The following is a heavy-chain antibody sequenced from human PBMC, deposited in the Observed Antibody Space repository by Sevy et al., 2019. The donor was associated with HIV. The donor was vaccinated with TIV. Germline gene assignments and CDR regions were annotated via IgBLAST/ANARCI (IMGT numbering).Heavy chain of an antibody. V-gene: IGHV4-61*02. CDR1: GGSISSGTYY. CDR2: IYTSGSS. J-gene: IGHJ5*02. Sequence: SETLSLTCTVSGGSISSGTYYWNWIRQPAGKGLEWIGRIYTSGSSDYSPSLKSRVTMSIDTSENRFSLKLSSLTAADTAVYYCARATPGVTSTSGAFDPWGQGTLVTVSS. D-gene: IGHD7-27*01. CDR3: ARATPGVTSTSGAFDP.